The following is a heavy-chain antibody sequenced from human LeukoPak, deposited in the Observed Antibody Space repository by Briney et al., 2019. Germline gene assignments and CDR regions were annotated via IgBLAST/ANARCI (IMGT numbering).Heavy chain of an antibody. J-gene: IGHJ4*02. CDR1: GFTFDDYP. CDR3: TKDGGYRGSSLTLHFDY. Sequence: GGSLRLSCAASGFTFDDYPMHWVRQAPGKGLEWVSLISWDGDTTYYADSVKGRFTISRDNSKNSLYLQMNSLGTEDTAFYYCTKDGGYRGSSLTLHFDYWGQGTLVTVSS. CDR2: ISWDGDTT. V-gene: IGHV3-43*01. D-gene: IGHD6-6*01.